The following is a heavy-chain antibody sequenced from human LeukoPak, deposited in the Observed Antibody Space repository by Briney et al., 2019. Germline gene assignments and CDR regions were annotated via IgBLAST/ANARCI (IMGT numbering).Heavy chain of an antibody. CDR2: IYYSGST. V-gene: IGHV4-61*08. D-gene: IGHD3-9*01. CDR1: GGSISSGGYY. J-gene: IGHJ4*02. CDR3: ARGIYDILTGFLDY. Sequence: SETLSLTCTVSGGSISSGGYYWSWIRQHPGKGPEWIGYIYYSGSTNYNPSLKSRVTISVDTSKNQFSLKLSSVTAADTAVYYCARGIYDILTGFLDYWGQGTLVTVSS.